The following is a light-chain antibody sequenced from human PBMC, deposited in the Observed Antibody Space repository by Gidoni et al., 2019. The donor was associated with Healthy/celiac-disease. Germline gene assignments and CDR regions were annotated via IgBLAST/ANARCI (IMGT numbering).Light chain of an antibody. V-gene: IGKV2-28*01. J-gene: IGKJ4*01. CDR2: LGS. Sequence: IVMNPSALLLPVIPGEPASISCRTSQSLLHSNGYNYLDWYLQKPGQSPQLLIYLGSNRASGVPDRFSGSGSGTDFTLKISRVEAEDVGVYYCMQALQTPLTFGGGTKVEIK. CDR1: QSLLHSNGYNY. CDR3: MQALQTPLT.